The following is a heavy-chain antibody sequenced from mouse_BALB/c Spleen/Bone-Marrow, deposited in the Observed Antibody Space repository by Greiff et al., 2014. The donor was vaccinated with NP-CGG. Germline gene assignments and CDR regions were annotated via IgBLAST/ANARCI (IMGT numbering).Heavy chain of an antibody. Sequence: EVQLVESGGGLVKPGGSLKLSCAASGFTFSSYAMSWVRQTPEKRLEWVASINSGDSNYYPDSVKGRFTISRDNAGNILYLQMSSLRSEDTAMYYCARSTMITTGNYFDYWGQGTTLTVSS. CDR2: INSGDSN. D-gene: IGHD2-4*01. CDR3: ARSTMITTGNYFDY. CDR1: GFTFSSYA. J-gene: IGHJ2*01. V-gene: IGHV5-6-5*01.